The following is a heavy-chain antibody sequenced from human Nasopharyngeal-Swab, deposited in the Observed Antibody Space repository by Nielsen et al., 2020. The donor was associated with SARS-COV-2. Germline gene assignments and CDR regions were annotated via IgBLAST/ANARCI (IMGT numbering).Heavy chain of an antibody. CDR2: ISGSGGST. J-gene: IGHJ6*03. CDR3: AKHPIRIYYYYMDV. D-gene: IGHD2/OR15-2a*01. Sequence: GGSLRLSCAASGFTFSSYAMSWVRQAPGKGLEWVSAISGSGGSTYYADSVKGRFTISRDNSKNTLYLQMNSLRAEDTAVYYCAKHPIRIYYYYMDVWGKGPRSPSP. CDR1: GFTFSSYA. V-gene: IGHV3-23*01.